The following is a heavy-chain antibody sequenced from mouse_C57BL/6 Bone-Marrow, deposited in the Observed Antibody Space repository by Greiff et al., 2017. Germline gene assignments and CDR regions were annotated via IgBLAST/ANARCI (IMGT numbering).Heavy chain of an antibody. Sequence: QVQLQQPGAELVKPGASVTMSCKASGYTFTSYWLTWVKRRPGQGLEWIGDIYPGSGSTNYNEKFKSKATLTVDTSSSPAYMQLSSLTSEDSAVYYCARAADGYYYAMDYWGQGTSVTVSA. CDR2: IYPGSGST. J-gene: IGHJ4*01. CDR1: GYTFTSYW. D-gene: IGHD2-3*01. V-gene: IGHV1-55*01. CDR3: ARAADGYYYAMDY.